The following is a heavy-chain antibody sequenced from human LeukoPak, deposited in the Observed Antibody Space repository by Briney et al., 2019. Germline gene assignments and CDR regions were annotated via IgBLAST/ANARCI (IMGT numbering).Heavy chain of an antibody. CDR3: AKGPYRSSSGGSEIDF. D-gene: IGHD6-6*01. CDR1: GFTFSSYG. J-gene: IGHJ4*02. CDR2: ISYDGSNK. V-gene: IGHV3-30*18. Sequence: GRSLRLSCAASGFTFSSYGMHWVRQAPGKGLEWVALISYDGSNKYYTDSVKGRFTISRDNSKNTQWLQMNSLRPDDTAVYYCAKGPYRSSSGGSEIDFWGQGTLVTVSS.